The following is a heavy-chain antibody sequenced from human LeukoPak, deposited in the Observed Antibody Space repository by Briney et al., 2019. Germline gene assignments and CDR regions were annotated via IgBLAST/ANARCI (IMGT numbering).Heavy chain of an antibody. CDR1: GFTFSTYS. CDR3: ARRLHYYGSGSYPGDAFDI. V-gene: IGHV3-48*04. Sequence: GGSLRLSCVDSGFTFSTYSMNWVRQAPGKGLEWVSYISSSGSTIYYADSVKGRFTISRDNAKNSLYLQMNSLRAEDTAVYYCARRLHYYGSGSYPGDAFDIWGQGTMVTVSS. CDR2: ISSSGSTI. D-gene: IGHD3-10*01. J-gene: IGHJ3*02.